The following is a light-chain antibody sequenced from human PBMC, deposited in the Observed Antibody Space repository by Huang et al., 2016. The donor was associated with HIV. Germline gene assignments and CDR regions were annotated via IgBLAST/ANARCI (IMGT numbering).Light chain of an antibody. J-gene: IGKJ2*01. CDR1: QSVSSSY. CDR2: GAS. Sequence: EIVLTQSPGTLSLSPGERATLSCRASQSVSSSYLAWYQQKPGQAPRLLIYGASSRATGSPDRFSGSGSGTDFTLTISRLEPEDFAVYFCQQYGSSPLGTFGQGTNLEIK. CDR3: QQYGSSPLGT. V-gene: IGKV3-20*01.